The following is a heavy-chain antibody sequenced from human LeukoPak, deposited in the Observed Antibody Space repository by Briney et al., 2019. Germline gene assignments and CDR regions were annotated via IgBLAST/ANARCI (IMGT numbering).Heavy chain of an antibody. CDR2: IYYSGST. D-gene: IGHD6-6*01. V-gene: IGHV4-59*01. CDR3: ARVDYTTSSPYLLPDS. Sequence: KPSETLSLTCTVSGGSIIGYYWSWIRQPPGKGLEWIGYIYYSGSTNYNPSLKSRVTISVDTSKNQLSLRLTSVTAADTAVYYCARVDYTTSSPYLLPDSWGQGTLVTVSS. J-gene: IGHJ4*02. CDR1: GGSIIGYY.